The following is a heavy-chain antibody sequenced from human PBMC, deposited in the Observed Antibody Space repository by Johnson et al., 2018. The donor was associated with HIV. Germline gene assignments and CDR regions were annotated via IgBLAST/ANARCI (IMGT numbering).Heavy chain of an antibody. CDR2: ISFDGSNE. J-gene: IGHJ3*02. D-gene: IGHD3-22*01. CDR1: GLNFSDYG. Sequence: QMQLVESGGGLVQPGRSLRLSCAASGLNFSDYGMHWVRQAPGKGLEWVAVISFDGSNEYYADSVKGRFTISRDNSKNTLYLQMNSLRVEDTAVYYCSRGRITMIVVDLRGGGFDIWGQGTMVTVSS. CDR3: SRGRITMIVVDLRGGGFDI. V-gene: IGHV3-30*04.